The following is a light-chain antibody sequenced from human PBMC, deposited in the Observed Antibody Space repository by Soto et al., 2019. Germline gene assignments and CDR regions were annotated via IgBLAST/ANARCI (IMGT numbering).Light chain of an antibody. CDR2: DVV. V-gene: IGLV2-8*01. J-gene: IGLJ2*01. CDR1: SSDVGGYNY. Sequence: QSALTQPPSASWSPGQSVTISCTGTSSDVGGYNYVSWYQQHPGAAPKLMIYDVVKRTSGVPDRFSGAKSGNTASLTVSGLQAEDESDYYCSSYGGDNNVVFGGGTKITVL. CDR3: SSYGGDNNVV.